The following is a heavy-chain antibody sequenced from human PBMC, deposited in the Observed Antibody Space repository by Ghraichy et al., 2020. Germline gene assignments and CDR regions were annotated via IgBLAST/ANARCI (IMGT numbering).Heavy chain of an antibody. D-gene: IGHD5-24*01. J-gene: IGHJ4*02. Sequence: SQTLSLTCGISGDSVSSSSAAWSWIGQSPSRGLEWLGRTYYRSKWYNDYAVSVKSRITISPDTSKNQFSLQLNSVTPEDTAVYYCTRGRDGYINYWGQGTLVTVSS. CDR1: GDSVSSSSAA. V-gene: IGHV6-1*01. CDR3: TRGRDGYINY. CDR2: TYYRSKWYN.